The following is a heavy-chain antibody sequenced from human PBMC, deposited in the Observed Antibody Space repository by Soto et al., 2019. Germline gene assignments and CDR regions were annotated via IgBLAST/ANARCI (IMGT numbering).Heavy chain of an antibody. CDR1: GYSFTSYW. V-gene: IGHV5-51*01. J-gene: IGHJ6*02. D-gene: IGHD6-6*01. CDR3: ASSIVARPNYYGMDV. Sequence: PGESLKISCKGSGYSFTSYWIGWVRQMPGKGLEWMGIIYPGDSDTRYSPSFQGQVTISADKSISTAYLQWSSLKASDTAMYYCASSIVARPNYYGMDVWGQGTTVTVSS. CDR2: IYPGDSDT.